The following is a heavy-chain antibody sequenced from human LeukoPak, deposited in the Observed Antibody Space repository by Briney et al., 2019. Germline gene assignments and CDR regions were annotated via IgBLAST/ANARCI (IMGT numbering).Heavy chain of an antibody. CDR2: ISAYNGNT. Sequence: ASVKVSCKASGYTFTSYGISWVRQAPGQGLEWMGWISAYNGNTNYAQKLQGRVTMTTDTSTSTAYMELRSLRSDDTAVYYCARDLYPLATVASLAPHWGQGTLVTVSS. D-gene: IGHD4-23*01. CDR1: GYTFTSYG. J-gene: IGHJ1*01. CDR3: ARDLYPLATVASLAPH. V-gene: IGHV1-18*01.